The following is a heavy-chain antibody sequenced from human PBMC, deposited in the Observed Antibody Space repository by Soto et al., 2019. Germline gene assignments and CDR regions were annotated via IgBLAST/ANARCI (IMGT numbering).Heavy chain of an antibody. CDR3: ATGVVPATKWGYYSYGLDV. Sequence: QVQLVESGGGSVKPGGSLRLSCAASGFTFSDYYMSWIRQAPGKGLEWVSYTSSGGFITYYADSVKGRFTTSWDKAKNSLYLQMNTLSANDTAVYYCATGVVPATKWGYYSYGLDVWGQGTTVTVSS. CDR1: GFTFSDYY. D-gene: IGHD2-2*01. CDR2: TSSGGFIT. J-gene: IGHJ6*02. V-gene: IGHV3-11*01.